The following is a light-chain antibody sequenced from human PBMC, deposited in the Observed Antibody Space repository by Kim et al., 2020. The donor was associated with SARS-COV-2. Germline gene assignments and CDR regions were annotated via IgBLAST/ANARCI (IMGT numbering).Light chain of an antibody. V-gene: IGLV1-40*01. CDR1: SSNFGAGYD. J-gene: IGLJ2*01. Sequence: QSVLTQPPSVSGAPGQRVTISCTGSSSNFGAGYDAHWYQQLPGTAPKLLIFGNTKRPSGVPDRISGSKSGTSASLAITGLQAEDEADYYCQSFDSSLSGPVFGGGTKVTVL. CDR2: GNT. CDR3: QSFDSSLSGPV.